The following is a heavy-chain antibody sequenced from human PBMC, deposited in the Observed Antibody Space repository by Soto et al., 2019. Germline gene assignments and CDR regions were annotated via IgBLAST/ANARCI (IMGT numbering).Heavy chain of an antibody. Sequence: GSLSLSCAASGLTFSNHAMNGVRQAPGKGLEWVSYIDKVGKTIYYADSVKGRFTISRDNAKNSLNLQMNSLGAEDTAVYYCARDLTGYAMDVWGQGTTVTVSS. D-gene: IGHD2-2*01. CDR1: GLTFSNHA. V-gene: IGHV3-48*03. CDR3: ARDLTGYAMDV. J-gene: IGHJ6*02. CDR2: IDKVGKTI.